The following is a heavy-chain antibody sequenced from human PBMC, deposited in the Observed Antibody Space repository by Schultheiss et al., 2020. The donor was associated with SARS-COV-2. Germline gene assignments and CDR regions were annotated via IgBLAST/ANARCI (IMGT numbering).Heavy chain of an antibody. CDR3: ARDSSGSYSHRWFDP. CDR2: VFFFGT. J-gene: IGHJ5*02. D-gene: IGHD1-26*01. V-gene: IGHV4-59*01. CDR1: GGSIGGAY. Sequence: SQTLSLTCSVSGGSIGGAYWSWIRLSPGKGLEWIGYVFFFGTRYNPSFSGRVTISKDTSKREISLTMTSVTAADTAVYYCARDSSGSYSHRWFDPWGQGTLVTVSS.